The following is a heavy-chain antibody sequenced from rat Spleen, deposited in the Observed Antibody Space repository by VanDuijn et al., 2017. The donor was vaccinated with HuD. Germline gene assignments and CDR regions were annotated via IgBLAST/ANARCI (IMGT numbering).Heavy chain of an antibody. CDR3: TTGGGSWDY. CDR2: INNTGGST. D-gene: IGHD1-11*01. J-gene: IGHJ2*01. CDR1: GFTFSNYW. V-gene: IGHV5-31*01. Sequence: EVQLVESGGGLVQPGRSLKLSCVASGFTFSNYWMTWIRQAPGKGLEWVASINNTGGSTYYRDSVKGRFTISRDNTKSTLYLQMNSLRSEDTATYYCTTGGGSWDYWGQGVMVTVSS.